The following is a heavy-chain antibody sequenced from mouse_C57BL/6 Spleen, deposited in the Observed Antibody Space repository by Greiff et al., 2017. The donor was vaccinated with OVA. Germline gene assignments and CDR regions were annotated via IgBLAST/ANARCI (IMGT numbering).Heavy chain of an antibody. CDR1: GYTFTSYW. CDR3: ARESPYGSRYFDY. D-gene: IGHD1-1*01. CDR2: IDPSDSYT. J-gene: IGHJ2*01. Sequence: QVQLQQPGAELVRPGTSVKLSCKASGYTFTSYWMHWVKQRPGQGLEWIGVIDPSDSYTNYNQKFKGKATLTVDTSSSTAYMQLSSLTSEDSAVYYCARESPYGSRYFDYWGQGTTLTVSS. V-gene: IGHV1-59*01.